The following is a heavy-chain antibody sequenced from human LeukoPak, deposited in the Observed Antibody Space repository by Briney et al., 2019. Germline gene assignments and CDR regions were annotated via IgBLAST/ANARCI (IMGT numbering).Heavy chain of an antibody. CDR1: GGTFSSYA. Sequence: VASVKVSCKASGGTFSSYAISWVRQAPGQGLEWMGGIIPIFGTANYAQKFQGRVTITADESTSTAYMVLSSLRSEDTAVYYCARDKLDGLYGSGSYYDAFDYWGQGTLVTVSS. V-gene: IGHV1-69*13. J-gene: IGHJ4*02. CDR3: ARDKLDGLYGSGSYYDAFDY. CDR2: IIPIFGTA. D-gene: IGHD3-10*01.